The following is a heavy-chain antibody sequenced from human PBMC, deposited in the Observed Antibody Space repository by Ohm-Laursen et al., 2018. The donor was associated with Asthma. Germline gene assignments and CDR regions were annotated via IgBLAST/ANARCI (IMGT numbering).Heavy chain of an antibody. J-gene: IGHJ4*02. V-gene: IGHV3-74*01. Sequence: SLRLSCAASGFTFSGYWMQWVRQAPGKGLVWVSRINSDGSSATYADSVRGRFTISRDNAKNYLYLQMNSLRAEDTAFYFCTKDRDLEYVVSLASSAFDSWGQGTLVTVTS. CDR2: INSDGSSA. CDR3: TKDRDLEYVVSLASSAFDS. CDR1: GFTFSGYW. D-gene: IGHD2/OR15-2a*01.